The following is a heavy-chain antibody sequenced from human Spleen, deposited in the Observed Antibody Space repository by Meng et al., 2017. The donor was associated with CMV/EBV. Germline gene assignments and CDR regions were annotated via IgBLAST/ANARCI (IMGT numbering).Heavy chain of an antibody. J-gene: IGHJ4*02. V-gene: IGHV3-11*01. CDR2: ISRSGDTI. CDR1: GFTFSDYY. D-gene: IGHD3-10*01. Sequence: GESLKISCAASGFTFSDYYMNWIRQAPGKGLEWVSYISRSGDTIYYADSVKGRFTLSRDNAKNSLYLQMNSLRAEDTAIYYCATEIGGEVSIDSWGQGTLVTVSS. CDR3: ATEIGGEVSIDS.